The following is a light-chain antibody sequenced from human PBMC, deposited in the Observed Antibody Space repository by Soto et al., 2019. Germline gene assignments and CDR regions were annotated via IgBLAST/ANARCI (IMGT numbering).Light chain of an antibody. CDR1: SSDVGGYNL. Sequence: QSVLTQPASVSGSLGQAITISCTGTSSDVGGYNLVSWYQQHPGKAPKLMIYEVTKRPSGVSNRFSASKSGDTASLTISGLQAEDEADYYCCSYAGTSSYAFXTGTKATVL. J-gene: IGLJ1*01. CDR3: CSYAGTSSYA. V-gene: IGLV2-23*02. CDR2: EVT.